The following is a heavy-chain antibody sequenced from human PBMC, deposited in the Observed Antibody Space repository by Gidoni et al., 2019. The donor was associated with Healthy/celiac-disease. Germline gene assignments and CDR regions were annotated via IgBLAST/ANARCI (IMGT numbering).Heavy chain of an antibody. CDR1: GGSISSSNW. CDR3: ARDLTVTTYNWFDP. V-gene: IGHV4-4*02. CDR2: IYHSGST. Sequence: QVQLQESGPGLVKPSGTLSPTCAVSGGSISSSNWGSWVRQPPGKGLEWIGEIYHSGSTNYNPALKSRVTIAVDKSKNQFSLKLSSVTAADTAVYYCARDLTVTTYNWFDPWGQGTLVTVSS. J-gene: IGHJ5*02. D-gene: IGHD4-17*01.